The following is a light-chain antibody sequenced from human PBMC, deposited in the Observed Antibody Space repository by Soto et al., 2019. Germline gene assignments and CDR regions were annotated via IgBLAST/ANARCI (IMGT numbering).Light chain of an antibody. CDR2: TNT. J-gene: IGLJ2*01. V-gene: IGLV1-44*01. CDR1: RSNIGTNP. CDR3: AAWDDSLNSVI. Sequence: QSVLTQQPSASGTPGQSVSISCSGSRSNIGTNPVNWYQQLPGTAPKLLFYTNTQRPSGVPDRFSASKSGTSASLAISGLQSEDEADYYCAAWDDSLNSVIFGAGTKLTVL.